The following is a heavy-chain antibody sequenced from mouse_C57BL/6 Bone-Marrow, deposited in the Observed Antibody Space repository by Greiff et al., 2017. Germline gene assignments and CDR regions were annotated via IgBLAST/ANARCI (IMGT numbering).Heavy chain of an antibody. D-gene: IGHD1-1*02. CDR2: IDPSDSET. V-gene: IGHV1-52*01. Sequence: QVQLKQPGAELVRPGSSVKLSCKASGYTFTSYWMHWVKQRPIQGLEWIGNIDPSDSETHYNQKFKDKATLTVDKSSSTAYMQLSSLTSEDSAVYYCARPRYGPYWYFDVWGTGTTVTVSS. CDR1: GYTFTSYW. CDR3: ARPRYGPYWYFDV. J-gene: IGHJ1*03.